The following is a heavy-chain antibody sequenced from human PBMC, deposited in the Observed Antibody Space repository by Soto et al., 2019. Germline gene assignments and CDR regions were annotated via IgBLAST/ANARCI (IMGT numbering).Heavy chain of an antibody. Sequence: QVQLVQSGAEVKKPGASVKVSCKASGYTFTNYGISWVRQAPGQGLEWMGWISAYNGNTKYAQKLQGRVTMTTDTPTSTAYMELRSLRSDDTAVYYCARERRDQRLLNSWFDPWGQGTLVTVSS. V-gene: IGHV1-18*01. CDR1: GYTFTNYG. CDR3: ARERRDQRLLNSWFDP. D-gene: IGHD6-25*01. J-gene: IGHJ5*02. CDR2: ISAYNGNT.